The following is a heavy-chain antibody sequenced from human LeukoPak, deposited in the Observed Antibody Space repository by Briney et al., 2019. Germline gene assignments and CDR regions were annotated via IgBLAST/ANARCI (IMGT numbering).Heavy chain of an antibody. V-gene: IGHV1-46*01. Sequence: ASVKVSCKASGYTFTSYYMHWVRQAPGQGLEWMGIINPSGGSTSYAQKFQGRVTLTRDTSTSTVYMELSSLRSDDTAVYYCARGPPLTGALEKSLDYWGQGTLVTVSS. CDR3: ARGPPLTGALEKSLDY. J-gene: IGHJ4*02. CDR2: INPSGGST. D-gene: IGHD1-20*01. CDR1: GYTFTSYY.